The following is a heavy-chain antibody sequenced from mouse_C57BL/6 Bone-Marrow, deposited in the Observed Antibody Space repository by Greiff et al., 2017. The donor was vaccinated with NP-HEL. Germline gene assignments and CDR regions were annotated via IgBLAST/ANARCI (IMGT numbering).Heavy chain of an antibody. Sequence: EVMLVESGGGLVQPGGSLKLSCAASGFTFSDYYMYWVRQTPEKRLEWVAYISNGGGSTYYPDTVKGRFTISRDNAKNTLYLQMSRLKSEDTAMYYCARHNYGSRGMDYWGQGTSVTVSS. V-gene: IGHV5-12*01. CDR3: ARHNYGSRGMDY. CDR2: ISNGGGST. D-gene: IGHD1-1*01. CDR1: GFTFSDYY. J-gene: IGHJ4*01.